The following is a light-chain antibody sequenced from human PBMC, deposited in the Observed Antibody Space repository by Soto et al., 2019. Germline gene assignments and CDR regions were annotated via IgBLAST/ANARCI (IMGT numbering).Light chain of an antibody. V-gene: IGKV2-28*01. Sequence: DIVMPQSPLSLPVTPGEPASISCRSSQSLLFSNGYHYLDWYLQKPGQSPQLLIYLGSNRASGVPDRFSGSGSGTDFTLKISRVEAEDVGVYYCMQGVETPFTFGPGTKVDIK. J-gene: IGKJ3*01. CDR1: QSLLFSNGYHY. CDR2: LGS. CDR3: MQGVETPFT.